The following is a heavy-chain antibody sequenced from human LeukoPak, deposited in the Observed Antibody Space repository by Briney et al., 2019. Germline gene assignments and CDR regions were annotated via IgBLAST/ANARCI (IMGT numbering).Heavy chain of an antibody. Sequence: GGSLRLSCAASEFTFSSYSMNWVRQAPGKGLEWVSYISGSSSTIYYADSVKGRFTISRDNAKNSLYLQMNSLRAEDTAVYYCARLVGATAYYYGMDVWGQGTTVTVSS. CDR1: EFTFSSYS. J-gene: IGHJ6*02. CDR2: ISGSSSTI. D-gene: IGHD1-26*01. V-gene: IGHV3-48*04. CDR3: ARLVGATAYYYGMDV.